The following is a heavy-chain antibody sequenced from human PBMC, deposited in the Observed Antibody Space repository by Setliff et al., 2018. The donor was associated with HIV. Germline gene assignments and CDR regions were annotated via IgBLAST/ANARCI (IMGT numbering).Heavy chain of an antibody. D-gene: IGHD1-26*01. Sequence: PSETLSLTCSVSGGSFSSNNYYCGWIRQPPGKGLEWIGEIIHSGSAHYNPSLESRVTMSVDKSKNQFSLNLRSVTAADTAVYFCAKDRSGSYRTFDYWGPGILVTVSS. CDR3: AKDRSGSYRTFDY. V-gene: IGHV4-39*07. CDR2: IIHSGSA. J-gene: IGHJ4*02. CDR1: GGSFSSNNYY.